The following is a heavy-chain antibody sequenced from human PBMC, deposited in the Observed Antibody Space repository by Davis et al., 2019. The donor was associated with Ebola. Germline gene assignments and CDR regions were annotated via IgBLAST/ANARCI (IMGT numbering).Heavy chain of an antibody. Sequence: PSETLSLTCGVYGGSFSNYYWTWIRQPPGKGLEWIGEIIHSGNTNYNPSLKSRVTISVDMSKNQFSLKVNSVTAADTAVYFCAREFEYFDYWGQGTLVTVSS. CDR2: IIHSGNT. D-gene: IGHD3-9*01. V-gene: IGHV4-34*12. CDR1: GGSFSNYY. CDR3: AREFEYFDY. J-gene: IGHJ4*02.